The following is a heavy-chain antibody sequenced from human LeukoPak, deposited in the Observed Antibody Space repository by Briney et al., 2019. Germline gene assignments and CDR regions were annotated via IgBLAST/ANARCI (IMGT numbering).Heavy chain of an antibody. J-gene: IGHJ5*02. CDR1: GYTFTGYY. Sequence: APVKVSCKASGYTFTGYYMHWVRQAPGQGLEWMGWINPNSGGTNYAQNFQGRVTMTRDTSISTAYMELSRLTSDDTAGYYCARGRGVYGGSFYNWFDPWGQGTLVTVSS. D-gene: IGHD1-26*01. CDR3: ARGRGVYGGSFYNWFDP. CDR2: INPNSGGT. V-gene: IGHV1-2*02.